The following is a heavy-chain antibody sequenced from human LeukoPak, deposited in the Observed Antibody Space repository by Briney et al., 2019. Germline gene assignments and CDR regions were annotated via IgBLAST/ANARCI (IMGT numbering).Heavy chain of an antibody. CDR1: GGSISSSIYY. CDR3: ATAGYCSSTSCYVESEFDY. J-gene: IGHJ4*02. Sequence: PSETLSLTCTVSGGSISSSIYYWGWIRQPPGKGLEWIGSIYYSGSTYYNPSLKSRVTISVDTSKNQFSLKLSSVTAADTAVYYCATAGYCSSTSCYVESEFDYWGQGTLVTVSS. CDR2: IYYSGST. D-gene: IGHD2-2*01. V-gene: IGHV4-39*01.